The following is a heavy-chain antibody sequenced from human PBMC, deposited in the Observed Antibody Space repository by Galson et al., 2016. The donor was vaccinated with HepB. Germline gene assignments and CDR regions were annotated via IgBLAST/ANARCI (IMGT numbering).Heavy chain of an antibody. CDR2: IGSNSAPI. J-gene: IGHJ5*02. Sequence: SLRLSCAASGFTFSSYAMTWVRQAPGKGMEWLSLIGSNSAPIYYADSVKGRFTISRDNAKNSLYLEMNSLRAEDTAVYYCARSHLSGSRDLWGQGTLVTVSS. CDR1: GFTFSSYA. D-gene: IGHD3-3*02. V-gene: IGHV3-21*01. CDR3: ARSHLSGSRDL.